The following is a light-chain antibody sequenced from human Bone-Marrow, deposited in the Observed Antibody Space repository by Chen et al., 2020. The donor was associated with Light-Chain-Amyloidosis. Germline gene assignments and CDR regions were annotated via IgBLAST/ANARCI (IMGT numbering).Light chain of an antibody. V-gene: IGLV3-25*03. Sequence: SHELTQSPSVSVSPGQTARITCSGDDLPTKYAYWYQQKPGQAPVLVIHRDTERPSGISERFSGTSSGTTATLTISGVQAEDEADYHCQSADSSGTYEVIFGGGTKLTVL. CDR2: RDT. CDR3: QSADSSGTYEVI. CDR1: DLPTKY. J-gene: IGLJ2*01.